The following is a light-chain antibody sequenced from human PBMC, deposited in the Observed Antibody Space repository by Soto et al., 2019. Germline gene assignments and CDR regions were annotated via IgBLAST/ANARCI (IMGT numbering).Light chain of an antibody. J-gene: IGKJ1*01. Sequence: IVLTQSPGTLSLSPGERATLSCRASQSVSSSYLAWYQQKPGRAPRLLIFAASSRATGIPDRFSGSGSGTDFTLTINRLEPEDFAVYYCQQYGSSPPWTFGQGTKVEIK. CDR2: AAS. V-gene: IGKV3-20*01. CDR3: QQYGSSPPWT. CDR1: QSVSSSY.